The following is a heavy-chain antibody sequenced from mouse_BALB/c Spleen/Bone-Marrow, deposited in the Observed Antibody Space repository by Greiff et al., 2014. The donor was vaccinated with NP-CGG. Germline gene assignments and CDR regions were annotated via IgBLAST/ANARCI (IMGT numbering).Heavy chain of an antibody. J-gene: IGHJ4*01. CDR2: ISSGGSYT. CDR3: TKIYYGYDGGYYYAMDY. V-gene: IGHV5-6-4*01. CDR1: GFTFSSYA. Sequence: EVKLVESGGGLVKPGGSLKLSCAASGFTFSSYAMSWVRQTPEKRLEWGATISSGGSYTYYPDSVKGRFTISRDNAKNTLYLQMSSLKSEDTAMYYCTKIYYGYDGGYYYAMDYWGQGTSVTVSS. D-gene: IGHD2-2*01.